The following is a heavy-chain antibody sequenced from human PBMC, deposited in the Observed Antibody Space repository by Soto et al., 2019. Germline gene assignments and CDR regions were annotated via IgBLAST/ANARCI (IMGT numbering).Heavy chain of an antibody. CDR3: ARDLVPGYTGFSDY. CDR2: ISAYNGNT. J-gene: IGHJ4*02. V-gene: IGHV1-18*01. D-gene: IGHD5-12*01. Sequence: ALVKVACKASGYTFTIYVSNWGRQTNGQGLEWMGWISAYNGNTNFAQKLQGRVSLTTDTSSTTAYMELRSLTSDDTAVYYCARDLVPGYTGFSDYWGQGTLVTVSS. CDR1: GYTFTIYV.